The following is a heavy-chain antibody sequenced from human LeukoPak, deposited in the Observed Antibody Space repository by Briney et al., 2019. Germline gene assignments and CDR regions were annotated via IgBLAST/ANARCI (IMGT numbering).Heavy chain of an antibody. J-gene: IGHJ3*02. V-gene: IGHV3-48*01. D-gene: IGHD3-16*01. CDR2: ISSSSSTK. CDR1: GFIFSSYT. CDR3: ADDYLGI. Sequence: HSGGSLRLSCAASGFIFSSYTMNWVRQAPGKGLEWVSYISSSSSTKYYADSVKGRFTISRDNAKHSLYLQMNSLRAEDTAVYYCADDYLGIWGQGTMVTVSS.